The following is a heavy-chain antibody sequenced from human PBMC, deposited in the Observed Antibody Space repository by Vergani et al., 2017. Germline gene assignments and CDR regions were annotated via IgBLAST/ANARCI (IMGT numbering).Heavy chain of an antibody. J-gene: IGHJ6*04. V-gene: IGHV3-48*01. CDR2: ISSSSSTI. Sequence: EVQLVESGGGLVQPGGSLRLSCAASGFTFSSYSMNWVRQAPGKGLEWVSYISSSSSTIYYADSVKGRFTISRDNAKNSLYLQMNSLRAEDTAVYYCAHPATHEDVWGKGTSVTVSS. CDR1: GFTFSSYS. CDR3: AHPATHEDV.